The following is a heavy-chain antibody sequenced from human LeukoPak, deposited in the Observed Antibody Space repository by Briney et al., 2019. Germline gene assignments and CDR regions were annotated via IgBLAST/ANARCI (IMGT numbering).Heavy chain of an antibody. J-gene: IGHJ6*03. V-gene: IGHV3-7*01. CDR2: IKEDGSEK. Sequence: GGSLRLSCAVSGFTFSNYWMSFVRQAPGKGLEWVANIKEDGSEKYYVDSVKGRFTISRDNAKNSLYLQMNSLRAEDTAVYYCARTGYYYYYMDVWGKGTTVTISS. CDR1: GFTFSNYW. CDR3: ARTGYYYYYMDV.